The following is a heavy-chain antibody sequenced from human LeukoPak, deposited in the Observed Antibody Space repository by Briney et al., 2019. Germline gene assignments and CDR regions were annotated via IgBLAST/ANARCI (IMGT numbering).Heavy chain of an antibody. D-gene: IGHD5-24*01. Sequence: GGSLRLSCAASGFTFSSSALSWVRQAPGKGLEWVSNISGSGSGGSTYYADSVKGWFTISRDNSKNTLYLQMNSLRAEDTAVYYCAKSGYNRFDYWGQGTLVTVSS. CDR3: AKSGYNRFDY. J-gene: IGHJ4*02. CDR1: GFTFSSSA. V-gene: IGHV3-23*01. CDR2: ISGSGSGGST.